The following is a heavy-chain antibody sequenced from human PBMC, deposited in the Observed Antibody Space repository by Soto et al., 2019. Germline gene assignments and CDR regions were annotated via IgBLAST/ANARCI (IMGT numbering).Heavy chain of an antibody. CDR1: GGSIRSGDYY. Sequence: SETLSLTCTVSGGSIRSGDYYWSWIRQPPGKGLEWIGYIYYSGSTYYNPSLKSRVTISVDTSKNQFSLKLSSVTAADTAVYYCARWPQLEPRFDYWGQGTLVTVSS. CDR3: ARWPQLEPRFDY. J-gene: IGHJ4*02. D-gene: IGHD1-1*01. V-gene: IGHV4-30-4*01. CDR2: IYYSGST.